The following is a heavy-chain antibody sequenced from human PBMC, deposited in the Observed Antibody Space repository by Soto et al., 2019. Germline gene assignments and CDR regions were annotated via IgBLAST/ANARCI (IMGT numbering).Heavy chain of an antibody. J-gene: IGHJ5*02. D-gene: IGHD1-1*01. V-gene: IGHV1-8*01. CDR1: ECTFMNYD. CDR3: VKMASSGTLHLFAP. Sequence: ASVKGPCQAFECTFMNYDMNWVRQATGRGLEWVGGMNPNSGKPGYALRFQGRVSMTRNTSRYAVYLELSSLASDDTAVYYCVKMASSGTLHLFAPWGQGTLVPVSS. CDR2: MNPNSGKP.